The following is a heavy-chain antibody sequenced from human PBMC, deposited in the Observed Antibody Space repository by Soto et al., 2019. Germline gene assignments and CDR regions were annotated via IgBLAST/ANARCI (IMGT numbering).Heavy chain of an antibody. CDR3: ARDILTGYSYYYYYGMDV. CDR1: GFTFTSSA. D-gene: IGHD3-9*01. CDR2: IVVGSGST. V-gene: IGHV1-58*01. Sequence: GASVKVSCKASGFTFTSSAVQWVRQARGQRLGWIGWIVVGSGSTSYAQKFQGRVAMTRDTSTSTVYMELSSLRSEDTAVYYCARDILTGYSYYYYYGMDVWGQGTTVTVSS. J-gene: IGHJ6*02.